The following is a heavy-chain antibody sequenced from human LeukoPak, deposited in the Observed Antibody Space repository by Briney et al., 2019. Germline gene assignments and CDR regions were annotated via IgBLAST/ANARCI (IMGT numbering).Heavy chain of an antibody. J-gene: IGHJ6*03. V-gene: IGHV3-30*02. Sequence: GGSLRLSCAASGFTFSSYGMHWVRQAPGKGLEWVAFIRYDGSNKYYADSVKGRLTISRDNSKNTLYLQMNSLRAEDTAVYYCAKDGNTYYYGSGALYYMDVWGKGTTVTISS. CDR3: AKDGNTYYYGSGALYYMDV. D-gene: IGHD3-10*01. CDR2: IRYDGSNK. CDR1: GFTFSSYG.